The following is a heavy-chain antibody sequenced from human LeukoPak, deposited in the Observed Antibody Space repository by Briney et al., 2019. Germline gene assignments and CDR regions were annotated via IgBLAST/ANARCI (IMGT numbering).Heavy chain of an antibody. J-gene: IGHJ4*02. CDR3: AKEGGDWGEGYFDY. Sequence: GGSLRLSCAASGFTFSDSYMSWIRQVPGKGLEWISYISSSGGTIYYADSVKGRFTISRDNAKNSLYLQMNSLRAEHTAVYYCAKEGGDWGEGYFDYWGQGTLVTVSS. CDR1: GFTFSDSY. CDR2: ISSSGGTI. D-gene: IGHD7-27*01. V-gene: IGHV3-11*01.